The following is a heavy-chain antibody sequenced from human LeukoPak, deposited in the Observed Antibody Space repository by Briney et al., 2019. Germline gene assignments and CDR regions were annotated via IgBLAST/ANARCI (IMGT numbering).Heavy chain of an antibody. D-gene: IGHD3-22*01. CDR2: IIPILGIA. J-gene: IGHJ4*02. CDR3: MYYYDSSPLAPFDY. V-gene: IGHV1-69*04. CDR1: GGTFSSYA. Sequence: VASVKVSCKASGGTFSSYAISWVRQAPGQGLEWMGRIIPILGIANYAQKFQGRVTITADKSTSTAYVELSSLRSEDTAVYYCMYYYDSSPLAPFDYWGQGTLVTVSS.